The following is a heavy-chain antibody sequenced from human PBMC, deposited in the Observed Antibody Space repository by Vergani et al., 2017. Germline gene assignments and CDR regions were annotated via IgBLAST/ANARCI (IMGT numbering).Heavy chain of an antibody. D-gene: IGHD6-19*01. V-gene: IGHV3-30*18. J-gene: IGHJ4*02. CDR2: ISYDGSNK. CDR1: GFTVSSNY. CDR3: ANGRAVAGTLFDY. Sequence: VQLVESGGGLVQPGGSLRLSCAASGFTVSSNYMSWVRQAPGKGLEWVAVISYDGSNKYNADAVKGRFTISRDNSKNSLYLQMNSLRTEDTDLYYCANGRAVAGTLFDYWGQGTLVTVSS.